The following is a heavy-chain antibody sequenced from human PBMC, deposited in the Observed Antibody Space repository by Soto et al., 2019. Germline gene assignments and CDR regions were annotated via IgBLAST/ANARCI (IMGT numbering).Heavy chain of an antibody. V-gene: IGHV4-34*01. J-gene: IGHJ6*03. CDR1: GGSFSGYY. CDR3: ARGLNTKSGYTYYYYMDV. CDR2: INHSGST. Sequence: SETLSLTCAVYGGSFSGYYWSWIRQPPGKGLEWIGKINHSGSTNYNPSLKSRVTISVDTSKNQFSLKLSSVTAADTAVYYCARGLNTKSGYTYYYYMDVWGKGTTVTVSS. D-gene: IGHD3-3*01.